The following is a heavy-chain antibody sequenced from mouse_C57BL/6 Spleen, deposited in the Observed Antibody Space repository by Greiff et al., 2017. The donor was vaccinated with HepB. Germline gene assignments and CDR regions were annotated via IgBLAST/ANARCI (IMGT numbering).Heavy chain of an antibody. J-gene: IGHJ4*01. CDR2: IWSGGST. CDR3: ARKDYSKDYYAMDD. D-gene: IGHD2-5*01. V-gene: IGHV2-2*01. Sequence: QVQLKESGPGLVQPSQSLSITCTVSGFSLTSYGVHWVRQSPGKGLEWLGVIWSGGSTDYNAAFISRLSIIKDNSKSQVFFKMNSLQADDTAIYYCARKDYSKDYYAMDDWGQGTSVTVSS. CDR1: GFSLTSYG.